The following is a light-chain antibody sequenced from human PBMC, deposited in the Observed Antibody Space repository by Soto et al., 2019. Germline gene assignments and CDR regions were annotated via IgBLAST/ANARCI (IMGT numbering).Light chain of an antibody. CDR1: QSISSY. Sequence: DIQMTQSPSSLSASVGDRVTITCRASQSISSYLNWYQQKPGKAPKLLIHAASSLQSGVPSRFSGSGSATDFTLTISSPQPEDFATYYCQQSYLTPITFGQGTRLEI. J-gene: IGKJ5*01. V-gene: IGKV1-39*01. CDR2: AAS. CDR3: QQSYLTPIT.